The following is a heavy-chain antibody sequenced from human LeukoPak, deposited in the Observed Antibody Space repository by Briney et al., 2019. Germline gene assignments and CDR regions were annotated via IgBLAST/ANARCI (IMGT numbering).Heavy chain of an antibody. V-gene: IGHV4-61*01. D-gene: IGHD6-13*01. CDR3: ARGIAAASERAFDI. Sequence: SETLSLTCTVSGGSISSSSYYWSWIRQPPGKGLEWIGYIYYSGSTNYNPSLKSRVTISVDTSKNQFSLKLSSVTAADTAVYYCARGIAAASERAFDIWGQGTMVTVS. J-gene: IGHJ3*02. CDR1: GGSISSSSYY. CDR2: IYYSGST.